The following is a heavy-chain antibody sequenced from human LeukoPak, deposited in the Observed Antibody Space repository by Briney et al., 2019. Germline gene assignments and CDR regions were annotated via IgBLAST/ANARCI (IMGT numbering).Heavy chain of an antibody. J-gene: IGHJ4*02. CDR2: ISSSSSYI. CDR1: GFTFSSYS. V-gene: IGHV3-21*01. Sequence: GGSLRLSCAASGFTFSSYSMNWVRQAPGKGLEWVSSISSSSSYIYYADSVKGRFTISRDSAKNSLYLQMNSLRAEDTAVYYCARDERTSSSFDYWGQGTLVTVSS. CDR3: ARDERTSSSFDY.